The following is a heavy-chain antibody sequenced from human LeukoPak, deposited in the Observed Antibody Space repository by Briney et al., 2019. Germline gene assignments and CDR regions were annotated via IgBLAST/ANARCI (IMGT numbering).Heavy chain of an antibody. CDR2: MDPNSGDT. CDR3: ARAPRQLSYYYGVGV. V-gene: IGHV1-8*01. D-gene: IGHD5-18*01. CDR1: GYTFTSTE. J-gene: IGHJ6*02. Sequence: GASVKVSCKASGYTFTSTEIMWVRQATGQGLEWMGWMDPNSGDTGYAQKFQGRVTMTRDTATSTAYMELSRLRFEDTAVYYCARAPRQLSYYYGVGVWGQGTTVTVSS.